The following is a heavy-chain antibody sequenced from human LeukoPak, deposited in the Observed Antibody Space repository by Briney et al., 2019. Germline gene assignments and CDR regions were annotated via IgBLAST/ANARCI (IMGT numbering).Heavy chain of an antibody. V-gene: IGHV3-64*01. J-gene: IGHJ4*02. D-gene: IGHD1-26*01. CDR3: ARDPGRSPDY. CDR2: INSNGDGT. CDR1: GFTFSHYS. Sequence: GGSLRLSCAASGFTFSHYSFHWVRRAPGKGLDYVSAINSNGDGTYYVNSVKGRFTVSRDNSRNTLYLQMGDLRPEDMAVYYCARDPGRSPDYWGQGTLVTVSS.